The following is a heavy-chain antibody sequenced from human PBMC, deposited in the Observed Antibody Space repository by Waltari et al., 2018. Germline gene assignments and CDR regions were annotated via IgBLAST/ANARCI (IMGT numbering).Heavy chain of an antibody. D-gene: IGHD3-22*01. CDR3: ARGRRREYYYDSSGYYWNY. V-gene: IGHV4-34*01. CDR1: GGSFSGYY. CDR2: INHSGST. Sequence: QVQLQQWGAGLLKPSETLSLTCAVYGGSFSGYYWSWIRQPPGKGLEWIGEINHSGSTNYNPSLKSRVTISVDTSKNQFSLKLSSVTAADTAVYYCARGRRREYYYDSSGYYWNYWGQGTLVTVSS. J-gene: IGHJ4*02.